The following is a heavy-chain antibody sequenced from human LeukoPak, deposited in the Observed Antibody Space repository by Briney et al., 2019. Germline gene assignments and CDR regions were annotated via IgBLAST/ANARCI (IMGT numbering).Heavy chain of an antibody. D-gene: IGHD3-10*01. Sequence: PGGSLRLSCAASGFTFSSYGMHWVRQAPGKGLEWVAVIWYDGSNKYYADCVKGRFTIYRDNAKNTLYLQMNSLRAEDTAVYYCAREPDRDYYGSGSHPDYWGQGTLVTVSS. J-gene: IGHJ4*02. CDR2: IWYDGSNK. V-gene: IGHV3-33*01. CDR3: AREPDRDYYGSGSHPDY. CDR1: GFTFSSYG.